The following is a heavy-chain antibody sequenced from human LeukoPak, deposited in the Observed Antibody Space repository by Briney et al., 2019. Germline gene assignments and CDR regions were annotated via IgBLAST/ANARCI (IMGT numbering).Heavy chain of an antibody. CDR1: GFTFSYYS. J-gene: IGHJ4*02. Sequence: PGGSLRLSCAASGFTFSYYSMNWVRQAPGKGLEWVSYISGSSSTIYYADSVKGRFTISRDNARNSLYLQMNSLRAEDTAVYYCATTTVVIDYFFDYWGQGTLVTVSS. V-gene: IGHV3-48*04. CDR3: ATTTVVIDYFFDY. D-gene: IGHD4-23*01. CDR2: ISGSSSTI.